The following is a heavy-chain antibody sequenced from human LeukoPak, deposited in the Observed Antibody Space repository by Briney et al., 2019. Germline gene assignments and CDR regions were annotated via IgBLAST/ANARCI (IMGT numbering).Heavy chain of an antibody. V-gene: IGHV1-69*05. D-gene: IGHD4-17*01. CDR3: ARDLTVTTWVIWFDP. Sequence: SVKVSCKASGGTFSNYAISWVRQAPGQGLEWMGRIIPIYGTVNYAQMFQGRVTITTDESTSTAYMELSSLRSEDTAVYYCARDLTVTTWVIWFDPWGQGTLVTVSS. CDR2: IIPIYGTV. CDR1: GGTFSNYA. J-gene: IGHJ5*02.